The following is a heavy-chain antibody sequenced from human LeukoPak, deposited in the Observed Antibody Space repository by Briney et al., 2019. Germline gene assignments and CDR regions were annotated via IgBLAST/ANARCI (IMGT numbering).Heavy chain of an antibody. D-gene: IGHD5-24*01. Sequence: PGGSLRLSCAASGFTFSSYAMSWVRQAPGKGLEWVSAISGSGGSTYYADSVKGRFTISRDNSKNTLYLQMNSLRAEDTAVYYCARGREDGYTMYYFDYWGQGTLVTVSS. J-gene: IGHJ4*02. V-gene: IGHV3-23*01. CDR3: ARGREDGYTMYYFDY. CDR2: ISGSGGST. CDR1: GFTFSSYA.